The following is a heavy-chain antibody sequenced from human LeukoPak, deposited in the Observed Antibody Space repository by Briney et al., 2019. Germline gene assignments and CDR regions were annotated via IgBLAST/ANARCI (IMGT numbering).Heavy chain of an antibody. Sequence: ASVKVSCKASGYTFTDYYMHWVRQAPGQGLEWMGWIKPNSGGTNYAQKFQGRVTMTRDTSISTAYMELSSLRSDDTAMYYCARSYSGFGYALHDYWGQGTLVTVSS. CDR3: ARSYSGFGYALHDY. CDR1: GYTFTDYY. V-gene: IGHV1-2*02. J-gene: IGHJ4*02. CDR2: IKPNSGGT. D-gene: IGHD1-26*01.